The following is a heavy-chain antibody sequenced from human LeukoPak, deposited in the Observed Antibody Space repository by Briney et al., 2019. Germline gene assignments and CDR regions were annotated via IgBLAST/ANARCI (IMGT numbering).Heavy chain of an antibody. CDR3: AKAKYSSGWYKVL. CDR2: ISSSSSYI. Sequence: GGSLRLSCAASGFTFSSYSMNWVRQAPGKGLEWVSSISSSSSYIYYADSVKGRFTISRDNSKNTLYLQMNSLRAEDTAVYYCAKAKYSSGWYKVLWGQGTLVTVSS. J-gene: IGHJ4*02. CDR1: GFTFSSYS. V-gene: IGHV3-21*04. D-gene: IGHD6-19*01.